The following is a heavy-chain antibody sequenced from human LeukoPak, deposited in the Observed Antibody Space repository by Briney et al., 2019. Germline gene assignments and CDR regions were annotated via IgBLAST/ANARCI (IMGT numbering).Heavy chain of an antibody. V-gene: IGHV3-48*02. J-gene: IGHJ4*02. Sequence: GGSLRLSCAASGFTFSSYSMNWVRQAPGKGLEWVSYITSSSSTIYYADSVKGQFTISRDNAKNSLYLQMNSLRDEDTAVYYCASGYSSSHYRYYFDYWGQGTLVTVSS. CDR1: GFTFSSYS. CDR3: ASGYSSSHYRYYFDY. CDR2: ITSSSSTI. D-gene: IGHD6-13*01.